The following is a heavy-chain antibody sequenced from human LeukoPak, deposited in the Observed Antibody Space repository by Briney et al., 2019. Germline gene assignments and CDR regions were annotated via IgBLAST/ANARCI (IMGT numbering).Heavy chain of an antibody. Sequence: GASVKVSCKASGYTFTSYDINWVRQATGQGLEWMGWMNPNSGNTGYAQKFQGRVTMTRNTSISTAYMELSSLRSEDTAVYYCARGVTYYYDSSGLPYYYYYMDVWGKGTTATVSS. CDR2: MNPNSGNT. V-gene: IGHV1-8*01. J-gene: IGHJ6*03. CDR1: GYTFTSYD. D-gene: IGHD3-22*01. CDR3: ARGVTYYYDSSGLPYYYYYMDV.